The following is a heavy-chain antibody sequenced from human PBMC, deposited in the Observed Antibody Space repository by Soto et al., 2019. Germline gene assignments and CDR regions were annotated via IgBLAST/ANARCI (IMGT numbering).Heavy chain of an antibody. Sequence: ASVKVSCKASGYTFTSYGISWVRQAPGQGLEWMGWISAYNGNTNYAQKLQGRVTMTTDTSTSTAYMELRSLRSVDTAVFYCARDYDILTSPPRLLPTSTGYYGMDVWG. J-gene: IGHJ6*02. CDR2: ISAYNGNT. CDR1: GYTFTSYG. V-gene: IGHV1-18*01. D-gene: IGHD3-9*01. CDR3: ARDYDILTSPPRLLPTSTGYYGMDV.